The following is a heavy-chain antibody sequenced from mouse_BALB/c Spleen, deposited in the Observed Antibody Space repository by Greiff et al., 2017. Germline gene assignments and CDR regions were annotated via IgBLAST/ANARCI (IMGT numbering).Heavy chain of an antibody. CDR3: ARGAYYKGFDV. J-gene: IGHJ1*01. Sequence: EVQLQQSGPELVKPGASVKISCKASGYTFTDYNMHWVKQSHGKSLEWIGYIYPYNGGTGYNQKFKSKATLTVDNSSSTAYMELRSLTSEDSAVYYCARGAYYKGFDVWGAGTTVTVSS. CDR2: IYPYNGGT. D-gene: IGHD2-12*01. V-gene: IGHV1S29*02. CDR1: GYTFTDYN.